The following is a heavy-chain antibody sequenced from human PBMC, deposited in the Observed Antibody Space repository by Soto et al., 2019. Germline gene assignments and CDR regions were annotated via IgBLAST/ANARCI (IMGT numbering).Heavy chain of an antibody. CDR2: ISGDGGNK. CDR1: GFTFSSYG. CDR3: AKERTYGDYDPAFDY. V-gene: IGHV3-23*01. D-gene: IGHD4-17*01. Sequence: EVRLLESGGGLVQPGGSLRLSCAASGFTFSSYGMSWVRQTPGKGLEWVSLISGDGGNKYHAASVKGRFTISRDNSKNTLYLQMDSLRVDDTAIYYCAKERTYGDYDPAFDYWGQGTQVTVSS. J-gene: IGHJ4*02.